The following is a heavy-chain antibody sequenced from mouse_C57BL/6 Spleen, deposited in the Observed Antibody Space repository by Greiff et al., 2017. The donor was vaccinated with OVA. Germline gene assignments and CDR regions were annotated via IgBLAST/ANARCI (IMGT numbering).Heavy chain of an antibody. CDR1: GYSITSGYY. D-gene: IGHD2-3*01. J-gene: IGHJ4*01. CDR3: AREDSIYDGYSSYAMDY. V-gene: IGHV3-6*01. Sequence: EVHLVESGPGLVKPSQSLSLTCSVTGYSITSGYYWNWIRQFPGNKLEWMGYISYDGSNNYNPSLKNRISITRDTSKNQFFLKLNSVTTEDTATYYCAREDSIYDGYSSYAMDYWGQGTSVTVSS. CDR2: ISYDGSN.